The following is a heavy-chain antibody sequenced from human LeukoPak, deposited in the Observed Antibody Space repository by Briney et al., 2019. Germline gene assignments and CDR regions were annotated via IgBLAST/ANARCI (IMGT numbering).Heavy chain of an antibody. Sequence: GGSLRLSCAASGFTFSDYYMSWIRQAPGKGLEWVSYISSSGSTIYYADSVKGRFTISRDNAKNSLYLQMNSLRAEDTAVYYCARDARAGYFDWLVKGENWFDPWGQGTLVTVSS. V-gene: IGHV3-11*01. CDR2: ISSSGSTI. CDR1: GFTFSDYY. D-gene: IGHD3-9*01. J-gene: IGHJ5*02. CDR3: ARDARAGYFDWLVKGENWFDP.